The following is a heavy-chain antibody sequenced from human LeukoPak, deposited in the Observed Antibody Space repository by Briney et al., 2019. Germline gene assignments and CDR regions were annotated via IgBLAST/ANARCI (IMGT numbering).Heavy chain of an antibody. CDR3: ARGGIVVVTANPSDY. CDR2: IKQDGSEK. J-gene: IGHJ4*02. Sequence: GGSLRLSCAASGFTFSNAWMSWVRQAPGKGLEWVANIKQDGSEKYYVDSVKGRFTISRDNAKNSLYLQMNSLRAEDTAVYHCARGGIVVVTANPSDYWDQGTLVTVSS. D-gene: IGHD2-21*02. V-gene: IGHV3-7*01. CDR1: GFTFSNAW.